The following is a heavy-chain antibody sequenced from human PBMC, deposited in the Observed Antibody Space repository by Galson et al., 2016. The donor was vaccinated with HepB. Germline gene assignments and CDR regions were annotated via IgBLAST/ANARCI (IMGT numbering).Heavy chain of an antibody. CDR2: ISAYNGNT. J-gene: IGHJ6*02. D-gene: IGHD4-17*01. CDR1: GYIFSTYG. Sequence: SVKVSCKASGYIFSTYGISWVRQAPGQGLEWVGWISAYNGNTNYAQKLQGRVTMTTDSSTSTVYMEMRRLTSDDTAVYYCARDNYGDNGMDVWGQGTTVTVSS. CDR3: ARDNYGDNGMDV. V-gene: IGHV1-18*01.